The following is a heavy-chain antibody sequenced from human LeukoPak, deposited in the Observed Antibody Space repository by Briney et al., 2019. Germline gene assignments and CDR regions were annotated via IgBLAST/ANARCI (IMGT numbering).Heavy chain of an antibody. D-gene: IGHD1-26*01. CDR2: ISPSNGDT. J-gene: IGHJ4*02. Sequence: ASVTVSFKASVYTFGNYSITWVRRAPGQGLEWMGWISPSNGDTSYAQKVQDRVTMTTDTSTTTVYMELRSLTSDDTATYYCARDSGWELRLLFFDEWGQGTLVTVSS. V-gene: IGHV1-18*04. CDR1: VYTFGNYS. CDR3: ARDSGWELRLLFFDE.